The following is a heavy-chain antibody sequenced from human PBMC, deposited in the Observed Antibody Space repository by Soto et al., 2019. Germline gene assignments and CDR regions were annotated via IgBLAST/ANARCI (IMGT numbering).Heavy chain of an antibody. J-gene: IGHJ4*02. D-gene: IGHD2-21*02. CDR2: IKQDGSDI. Sequence: PGGSLRVSCVPSVLTFSSYWMSWVRQAAGKGPEWVANIKQDGSDIYYVDSVKGRFTISRDNAKNSLYLQMNTLRAEDTAIYYCARDDRYVVAYWGQGTMVTVSS. CDR1: VLTFSSYW. CDR3: ARDDRYVVAY. V-gene: IGHV3-7*03.